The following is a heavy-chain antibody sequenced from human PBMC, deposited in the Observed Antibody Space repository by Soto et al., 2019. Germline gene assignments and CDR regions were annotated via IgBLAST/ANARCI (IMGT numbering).Heavy chain of an antibody. V-gene: IGHV4-30-4*01. CDR3: ARYTVTTGWFDP. D-gene: IGHD4-4*01. CDR2: IHYSGST. CDR1: GGSISSGDYY. Sequence: QVQLQESGPGLVKPSQTLSLTCTVSGGSISSGDYYWSWIRQPPGKGLEWIGTIHYSGSTYYNPSLKRRVTISVDTSKNPFSLKLSSVTAADTAVYYCARYTVTTGWFDPWGQGTLVTVSS. J-gene: IGHJ5*02.